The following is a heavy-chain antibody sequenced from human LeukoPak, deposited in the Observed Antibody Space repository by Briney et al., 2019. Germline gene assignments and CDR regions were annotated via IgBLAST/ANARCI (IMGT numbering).Heavy chain of an antibody. J-gene: IGHJ5*02. D-gene: IGHD3-22*01. CDR3: ARAGSSGYNWFDP. Sequence: GRSLRLSCAASGFTFSSYGVHWVRQAPGKGLEWVSSISSSSSYIYYADSVKGRFTISRDNAKNSLYLQMNSLRAEDTAVYYCARAGSSGYNWFDPWGQGTLVTVSS. CDR1: GFTFSSYG. CDR2: ISSSSSYI. V-gene: IGHV3-21*01.